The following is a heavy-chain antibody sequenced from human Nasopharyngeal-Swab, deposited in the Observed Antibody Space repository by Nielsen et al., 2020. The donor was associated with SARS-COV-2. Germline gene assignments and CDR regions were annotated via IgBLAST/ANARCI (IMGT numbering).Heavy chain of an antibody. CDR2: ISGNDNTT. V-gene: IGHV3-23*01. CDR3: ARRKGAMDV. D-gene: IGHD3-16*01. J-gene: IGHJ6*03. CDR1: GFTFSSYA. Sequence: GSLKISCAASGFTFSSYAMSWVRQAPGKGLEWVSIISGNDNTTYYADSVKDRFTISRDNAKNSLYLQMNSLRAEDTAVYYCARRKGAMDVWGKGTTVTVSS.